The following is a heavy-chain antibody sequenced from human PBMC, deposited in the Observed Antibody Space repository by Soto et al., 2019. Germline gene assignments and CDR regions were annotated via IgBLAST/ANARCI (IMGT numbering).Heavy chain of an antibody. CDR2: ISYDARNT. J-gene: IGHJ6*02. V-gene: IGHV3-30*01. Sequence: WGSLRLSCAASGFLFNTYAIHLCRQSPGKWLEWVAVISYDARNTYYADSVKGRFTISRDNSKNTLYLQMNSLRAEDTAVYYCARPGSGYDVLTGQYFYYFHAVDVWGQGTTVTVSS. CDR1: GFLFNTYA. D-gene: IGHD3-9*01. CDR3: ARPGSGYDVLTGQYFYYFHAVDV.